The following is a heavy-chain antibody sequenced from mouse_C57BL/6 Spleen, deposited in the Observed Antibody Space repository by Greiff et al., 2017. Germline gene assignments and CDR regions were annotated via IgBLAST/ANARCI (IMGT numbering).Heavy chain of an antibody. Sequence: QVHVKQPGAELVKPGASVKLSCKASGSTFTSYWLRWVKQRPGKGLEWIGKFNPPVGYPTYNQKFKGKATLTVDTSASTAYMQLSSLTSEDSAVYYCAREGVVTTWGDYWGQGTTLTVSS. CDR1: GSTFTSYW. V-gene: IGHV1-50*01. D-gene: IGHD2-2*01. J-gene: IGHJ2*01. CDR2: FNPPVGYP. CDR3: AREGVVTTWGDY.